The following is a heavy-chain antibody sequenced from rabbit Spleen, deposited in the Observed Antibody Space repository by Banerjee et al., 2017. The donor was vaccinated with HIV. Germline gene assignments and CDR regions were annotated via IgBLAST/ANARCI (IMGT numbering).Heavy chain of an antibody. CDR3: ARDTGSSFSSYGMDL. CDR1: GVSFSDKDV. V-gene: IGHV1S45*01. Sequence: EQLEESGGGLVKPEGSLTLTCKASGVSFSDKDVMCWVRQAPGMGLEWIACINIVTGKTVYASWAKGRFIMSRTSSTTVTLQMTSLTVADTATYFCARDTGSSFSSYGMDLWGQGTLVTVS. J-gene: IGHJ6*01. CDR2: INIVTGKT. D-gene: IGHD8-1*01.